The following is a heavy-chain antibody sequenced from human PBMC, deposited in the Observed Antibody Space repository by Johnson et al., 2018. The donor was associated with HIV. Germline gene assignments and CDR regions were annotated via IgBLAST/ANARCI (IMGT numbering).Heavy chain of an antibody. CDR1: GFTFSSYG. J-gene: IGHJ3*02. V-gene: IGHV3-30*02. CDR3: AKDSPTHDDYGRFYAFDI. CDR2: IRYDGSNK. Sequence: QVQLVESGGGVVQPGGSLRLSCAASGFTFSSYGMHWVRQAPGKGLEWVAFIRYDGSNKYYADSVKGRFTISRDNSKNTLYLQMNSLRAEDTAVYYCAKDSPTHDDYGRFYAFDIWGQGTMVTVSS. D-gene: IGHD4-17*01.